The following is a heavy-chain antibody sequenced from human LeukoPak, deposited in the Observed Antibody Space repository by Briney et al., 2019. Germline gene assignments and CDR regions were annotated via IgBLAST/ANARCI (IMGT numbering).Heavy chain of an antibody. J-gene: IGHJ4*02. Sequence: ASVKVSCKASGYTFTGYAMHWVRQAPGQRLEWMGWINAGNGNTKYSQEFQGRVTITRDTSASTAYTELSSLRSEDMAVYYCARGDYDYVWGSYRLGYWGQGTLVTVSS. D-gene: IGHD3-16*02. V-gene: IGHV1-3*03. CDR1: GYTFTGYA. CDR2: INAGNGNT. CDR3: ARGDYDYVWGSYRLGY.